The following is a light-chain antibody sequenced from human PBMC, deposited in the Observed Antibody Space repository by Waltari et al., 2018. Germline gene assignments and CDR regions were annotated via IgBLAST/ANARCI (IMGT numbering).Light chain of an antibody. CDR1: QSVSSSY. CDR3: QQYGSSYT. Sequence: EIVLTQSPGTLSLSPGERATLTCRASQSVSSSYLAWYPQKPGQAPRLLIYGASSSATGIPDRFSGSGSGTDFTLTISRLEPEDFAVYYCQQYGSSYTFGQGTKLEIK. V-gene: IGKV3-20*01. J-gene: IGKJ2*01. CDR2: GAS.